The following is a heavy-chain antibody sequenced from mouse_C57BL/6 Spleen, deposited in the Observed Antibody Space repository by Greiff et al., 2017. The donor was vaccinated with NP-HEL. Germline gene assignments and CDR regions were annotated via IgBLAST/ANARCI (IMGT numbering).Heavy chain of an antibody. D-gene: IGHD2-4*01. J-gene: IGHJ3*01. Sequence: QVQLQQPGAELVKPGASVKMSCKASGYTFTSYWITWVTQRPGQGLEWIGDIYPGSGSTNYNEKFKSKATLTVDTSSSTAYMQPSSLTSEDSAVDYCARDDYDGGVFAYWGQGTLVTVSA. V-gene: IGHV1-55*01. CDR1: GYTFTSYW. CDR2: IYPGSGST. CDR3: ARDDYDGGVFAY.